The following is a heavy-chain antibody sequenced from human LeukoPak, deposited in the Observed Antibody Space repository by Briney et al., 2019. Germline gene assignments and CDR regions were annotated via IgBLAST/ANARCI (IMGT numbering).Heavy chain of an antibody. Sequence: ASVKVSCKASGYTLTSYDISWVRQATGQGLEWMGIINPSGGSTSYAQKFQGRVTMTRDTSTSTVYMELSSLRSEDTAVYYCARDVPYYDFWSGYYTQKPNWFDPWGQGTLVTVSS. CDR1: GYTLTSYD. CDR3: ARDVPYYDFWSGYYTQKPNWFDP. D-gene: IGHD3-3*01. CDR2: INPSGGST. V-gene: IGHV1-46*01. J-gene: IGHJ5*02.